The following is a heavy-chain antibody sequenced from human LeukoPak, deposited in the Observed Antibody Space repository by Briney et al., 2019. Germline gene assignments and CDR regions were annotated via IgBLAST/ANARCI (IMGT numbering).Heavy chain of an antibody. CDR2: INSDGSST. Sequence: PGGSLRLSCAASGFTFSSYWMHWVRQAPGKGLVWVSRINSDGSSTIYADSVKGRFTISRDNAKNTLYLQMNSLRAEDTAVYYCARVDLYSMVRGVTFDYWGQGTLVTVSS. J-gene: IGHJ4*02. D-gene: IGHD3-10*01. CDR1: GFTFSSYW. V-gene: IGHV3-74*01. CDR3: ARVDLYSMVRGVTFDY.